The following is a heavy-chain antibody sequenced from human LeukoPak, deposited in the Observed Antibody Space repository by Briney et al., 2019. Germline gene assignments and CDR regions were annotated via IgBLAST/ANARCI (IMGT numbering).Heavy chain of an antibody. V-gene: IGHV3-23*01. Sequence: PGGSLRLSCAASGFTFSSYAMSWVRQAPGKGLEWVSAISGSGGSTYYADSVKGRFTISRDNSKNTLYLQMNSLRAEDTAVYYCAKELRKLRYFDWPHIGGFDYWGQGTLVTVSS. D-gene: IGHD3-9*01. J-gene: IGHJ4*02. CDR1: GFTFSSYA. CDR3: AKELRKLRYFDWPHIGGFDY. CDR2: ISGSGGST.